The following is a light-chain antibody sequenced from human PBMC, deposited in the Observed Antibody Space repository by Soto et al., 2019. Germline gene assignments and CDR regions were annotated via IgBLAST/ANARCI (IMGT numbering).Light chain of an antibody. V-gene: IGLV1-40*01. CDR1: SSNIGAGYD. J-gene: IGLJ1*01. CDR2: GNS. CDR3: QSYDSSLSGLV. Sequence: QSVLTQPPSVSGAPGQRVTISCTGSSSNIGAGYDVHWYQQLPGTAPKLLIYGNSNRPSGVPDRFSGSKSGTVASLAITGLQAEDEADYYCQSYDSSLSGLVFGTGTKLTV.